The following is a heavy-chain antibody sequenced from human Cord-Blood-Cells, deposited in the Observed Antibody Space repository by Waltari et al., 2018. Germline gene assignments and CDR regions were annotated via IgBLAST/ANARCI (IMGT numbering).Heavy chain of an antibody. D-gene: IGHD4-17*01. CDR2: IYYSGST. J-gene: IGHJ5*02. V-gene: IGHV4-59*08. Sequence: QVQLQESGPGLVKPSETLSLTCTVSGGPISSYYWSWIRQPPGKGLEWIGYIYYSGSTNYHPSLKSRVTISVDTSKNQFSLKLSSVTAADTAVYYCARGGDYWFDPWGQGTLVTVSS. CDR1: GGPISSYY. CDR3: ARGGDYWFDP.